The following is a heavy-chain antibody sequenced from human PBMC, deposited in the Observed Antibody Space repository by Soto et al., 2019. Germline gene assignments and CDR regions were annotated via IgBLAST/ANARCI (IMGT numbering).Heavy chain of an antibody. V-gene: IGHV4-34*01. D-gene: IGHD2-2*01. CDR1: GGSFSGYY. CDR3: ARGLSFGSTSYNWFDP. J-gene: IGHJ5*02. Sequence: PSETLSLTCAVYGGSFSGYYWSWIRQPPGKGLEWIGEINHSGSTNYNPSLKSRVTISVDTSKNQFSLKLSSVTAADTAVYYCARGLSFGSTSYNWFDPWGQGTLVTVSS. CDR2: INHSGST.